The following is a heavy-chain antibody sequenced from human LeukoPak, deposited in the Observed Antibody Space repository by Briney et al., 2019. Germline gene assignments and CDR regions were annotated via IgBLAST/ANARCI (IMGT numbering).Heavy chain of an antibody. J-gene: IGHJ4*02. CDR1: GDSISSSNCY. CDR3: ARDLYSGYGGYFDS. Sequence: SETLSLTCTVSGDSISSSNCYWGWIRQPPGKGLEWIGSIYFSGGTYYNASLKSRATISVDTSKNQFSLKLSSVTAADTAVYFCARDLYSGYGGYFDSWGQGTLVTVSS. V-gene: IGHV4-39*02. D-gene: IGHD5-12*01. CDR2: IYFSGGT.